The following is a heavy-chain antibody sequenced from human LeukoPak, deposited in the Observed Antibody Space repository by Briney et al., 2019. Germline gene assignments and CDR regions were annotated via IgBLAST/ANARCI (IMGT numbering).Heavy chain of an antibody. CDR1: GFTFSGHW. D-gene: IGHD6-6*01. CDR2: ISPTGSTT. V-gene: IGHV3-74*01. CDR3: ARGPNSNWSGLDF. J-gene: IGHJ4*02. Sequence: GGSLRLSCAASGFTFSGHWMHWARQLPGKGLVWVSRISPTGSTTSYADSVKGRFTVSRDNAKSTPYLQVNNLRAEDTAVYYCARGPNSNWSGLDFWGQGTLLTVSS.